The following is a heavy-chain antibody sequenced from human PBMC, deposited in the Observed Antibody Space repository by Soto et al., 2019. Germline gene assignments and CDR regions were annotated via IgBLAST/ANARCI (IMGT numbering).Heavy chain of an antibody. CDR1: GGTFSSYA. Sequence: VASVKVSCKAPGGTFSSYAISWVRQAPGQGLEWMVGIIPIFGTANYAQKFQCRVTITADESTSTAYMKLSSLRSEDTAVYYCARPAGHRAYEHAPIYYGMDVWGQGPTVTFSS. V-gene: IGHV1-69*13. J-gene: IGHJ6*02. D-gene: IGHD5-12*01. CDR3: ARPAGHRAYEHAPIYYGMDV. CDR2: IIPIFGTA.